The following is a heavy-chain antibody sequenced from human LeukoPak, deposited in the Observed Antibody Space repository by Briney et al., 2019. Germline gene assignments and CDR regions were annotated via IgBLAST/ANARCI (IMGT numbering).Heavy chain of an antibody. CDR1: GYSISSGYY. D-gene: IGHD3-22*01. Sequence: SSETLSLTCTVSGYSISSGYYWGWIRPPPGKGLEWIGSIYTSGSTNYNPSLKSRATISVDTSKNQFSLKLSSVTAADTAVYYCARHLYYYDSSGYYDSAEYFQHWGQGTLVTVSS. CDR3: ARHLYYYDSSGYYDSAEYFQH. CDR2: IYTSGST. V-gene: IGHV4-38-2*02. J-gene: IGHJ1*01.